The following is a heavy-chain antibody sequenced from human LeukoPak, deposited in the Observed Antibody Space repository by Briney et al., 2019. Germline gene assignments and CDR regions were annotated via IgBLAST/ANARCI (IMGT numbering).Heavy chain of an antibody. Sequence: ASVKVSCKASGGTFSSYAISWVRQAPGQGLEWMGGIIPIFGTANYAQKFQGRVTITADESTSTAYMELSSLRSEDTAVYYCVRCPIAAAAPERYGMDVWGQGTTVTVPS. V-gene: IGHV1-69*01. D-gene: IGHD6-13*01. CDR2: IIPIFGTA. CDR1: GGTFSSYA. J-gene: IGHJ6*02. CDR3: VRCPIAAAAPERYGMDV.